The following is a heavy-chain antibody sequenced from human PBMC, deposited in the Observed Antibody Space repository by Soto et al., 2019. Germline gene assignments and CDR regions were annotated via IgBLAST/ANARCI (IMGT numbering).Heavy chain of an antibody. Sequence: EVQLVESGGGLVQPGGSLRLSCAGSGFIFSNYWMHWVRQAPGKGLEWVSRIDHDGPTEYADSVRGRFTISRDNAESTLYLQMNSLRPEDTAVYYCVRDSHGDYWGQGTLVTVSS. V-gene: IGHV3-74*01. CDR1: GFIFSNYW. CDR3: VRDSHGDY. J-gene: IGHJ4*02. CDR2: IDHDGPT.